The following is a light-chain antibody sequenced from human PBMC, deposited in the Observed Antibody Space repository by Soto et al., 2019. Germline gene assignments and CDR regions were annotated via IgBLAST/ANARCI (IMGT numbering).Light chain of an antibody. V-gene: IGKV1-5*01. CDR2: DAS. CDR1: QRFGSG. CDR3: QQYDDYSWKT. Sequence: DIQLTQSPSTLSASVGDRVTITCRASQRFGSGLAWYQQRPGKAPRQLIYDASSLDSGVPARFSGSGSGTEFTRTVSSLKPDYFATYYCQQYDDYSWKTFGQGTKV. J-gene: IGKJ1*01.